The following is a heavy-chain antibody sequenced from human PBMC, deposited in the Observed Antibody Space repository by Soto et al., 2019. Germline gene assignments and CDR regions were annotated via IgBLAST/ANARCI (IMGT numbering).Heavy chain of an antibody. CDR2: IYWDDDQ. CDR3: AHMRGDKFAY. J-gene: IGHJ4*02. V-gene: IGHV2-5*02. Sequence: SGPTLVNPTQTLTLTCNVSGVSLSTGGVGVGWIRQPPGKALEWLALIYWDDDQRSSPSLKSRLTITKDTSKNQVVLTMTNMAPEDTVTYYCAHMRGDKFAYWGRGTLVTVSS. D-gene: IGHD2-21*01. CDR1: GVSLSTGGVG.